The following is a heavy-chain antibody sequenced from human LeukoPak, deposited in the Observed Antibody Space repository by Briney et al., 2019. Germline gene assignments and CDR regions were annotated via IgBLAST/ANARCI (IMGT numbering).Heavy chain of an antibody. Sequence: ASVKVSFKASGYTFTGYYMHWVRQAPGQGLEWMGWINPNSGGTNYAQKVQGRVTMTSDTSITTAYMELSRLRSDDTALYYCARGGSYSEYLQHWGQGTLVTVSS. J-gene: IGHJ1*01. CDR1: GYTFTGYY. CDR2: INPNSGGT. CDR3: ARGGSYSEYLQH. V-gene: IGHV1-2*02. D-gene: IGHD1-26*01.